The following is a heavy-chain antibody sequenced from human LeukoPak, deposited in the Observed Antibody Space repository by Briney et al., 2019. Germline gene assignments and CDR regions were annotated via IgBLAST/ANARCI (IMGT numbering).Heavy chain of an antibody. Sequence: VASVKVSCKTSGYTFTSHYMHWVRQAPGQGLEWMAWINPNSGVTNYAQKFQGRVTMTRDTSISTVYMDLTSLTSDDTAVYHCARAHYCGDDCYHYFDSWGQGALVTVSS. CDR3: ARAHYCGDDCYHYFDS. CDR2: INPNSGVT. J-gene: IGHJ4*02. CDR1: GYTFTSHY. V-gene: IGHV1-2*02. D-gene: IGHD2-21*02.